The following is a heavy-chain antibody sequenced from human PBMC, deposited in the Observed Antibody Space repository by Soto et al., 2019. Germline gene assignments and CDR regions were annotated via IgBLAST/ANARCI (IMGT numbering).Heavy chain of an antibody. D-gene: IGHD3-10*01. Sequence: EVQLVESGGGLVKPGGSLRLSCAASGFTFSSYSMNWVRQAPGKGLEWVSSISSSSSYIYYADSVKGRFTISRDNAKNALYLQMNSLRAEDTAVYYCARDLYGPGRGWFDPWGQGTLVTVSS. V-gene: IGHV3-21*01. CDR3: ARDLYGPGRGWFDP. CDR2: ISSSSSYI. J-gene: IGHJ5*02. CDR1: GFTFSSYS.